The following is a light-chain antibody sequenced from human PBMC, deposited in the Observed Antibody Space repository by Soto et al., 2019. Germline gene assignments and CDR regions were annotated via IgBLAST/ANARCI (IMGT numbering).Light chain of an antibody. CDR1: QSVSIY. J-gene: IGKJ1*01. V-gene: IGKV1-39*01. Sequence: DIQMTQSPSSLSASVGDRVTITCRTSQSVSIYVNWYQQKPGKAPILLTYASSSLQSGVPSTFTASGSGTDFTLTISSLEPEDFAPYYCQQSYSTPTWTFGQGTKVDI. CDR3: QQSYSTPTWT. CDR2: ASS.